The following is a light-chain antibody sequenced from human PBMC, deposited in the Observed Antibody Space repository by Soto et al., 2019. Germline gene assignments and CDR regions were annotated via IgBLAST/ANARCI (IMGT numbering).Light chain of an antibody. CDR3: QQRNNWPPVT. CDR1: QSVSRH. J-gene: IGKJ4*01. CDR2: DAS. Sequence: DIVMTQSPASLSVSPGERATLSCRASQSVSRHLAWYQQKPGQAPRLLIYDASNRATGIPARFSGSGSGTDFTLTISSLEPEDFAVYYCQQRNNWPPVTFGGGTKVDIK. V-gene: IGKV3-11*01.